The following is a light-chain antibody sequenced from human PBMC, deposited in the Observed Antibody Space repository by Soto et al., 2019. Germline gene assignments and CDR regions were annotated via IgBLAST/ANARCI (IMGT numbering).Light chain of an antibody. J-gene: IGKJ1*01. CDR3: QQYNSYWT. CDR1: QSISSW. CDR2: DAS. Sequence: SQMTQSPPTLSASVGDRVTITCRASQSISSWLAWYQQKPGKAPKLLIYDASSLESGVPSRFSGSGSGTEFTLTISSLQPDDFATYYCQQYNSYWTFGQGTKVDI. V-gene: IGKV1-5*01.